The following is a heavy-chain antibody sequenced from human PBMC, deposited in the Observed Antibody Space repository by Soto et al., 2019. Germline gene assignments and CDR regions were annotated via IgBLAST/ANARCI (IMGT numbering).Heavy chain of an antibody. CDR2: IWFDGRKE. V-gene: IGHV3-33*01. D-gene: IGHD2-2*01. Sequence: QVQLVESGGGVVQPWRSLILSCATSGFNFSSYGMHWVRQAPGKGLEWVAMIWFDGRKEYYADSVKGRFTISRDNSKTTRYLQMNSLRAEDTAVYYCERDSLPGDPLNYYHYGMDVWGQGTTVTVSS. CDR3: ERDSLPGDPLNYYHYGMDV. J-gene: IGHJ6*02. CDR1: GFNFSSYG.